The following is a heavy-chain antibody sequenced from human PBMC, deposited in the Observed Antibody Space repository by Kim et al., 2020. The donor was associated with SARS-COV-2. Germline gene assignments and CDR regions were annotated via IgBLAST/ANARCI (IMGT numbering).Heavy chain of an antibody. Sequence: VKGRFTVSRDNAKNSVFLQLNSLRAEDTAVYYCARAGDNSGPLRSNWLDPWGQGTLVTVSS. J-gene: IGHJ5*02. V-gene: IGHV3-11*06. CDR3: ARAGDNSGPLRSNWLDP. D-gene: IGHD3-22*01.